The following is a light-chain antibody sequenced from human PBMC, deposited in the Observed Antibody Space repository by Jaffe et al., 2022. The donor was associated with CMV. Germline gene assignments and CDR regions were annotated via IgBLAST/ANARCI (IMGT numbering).Light chain of an antibody. J-gene: IGLJ3*02. Sequence: QSALTQPRSVSGSPGQSVTISCTGTSSDVGAYNYVSWYQQHPGKAPKLMIYDVSKRPSGVPDRFSGSKSGNTASLTISGLQAKDEADYYCCSYAGSSWVFGGGTQLTVL. CDR3: CSYAGSSWV. CDR1: SSDVGAYNY. CDR2: DVS. V-gene: IGLV2-11*01.